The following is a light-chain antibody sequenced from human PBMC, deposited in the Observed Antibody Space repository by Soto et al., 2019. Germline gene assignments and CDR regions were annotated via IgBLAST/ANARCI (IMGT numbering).Light chain of an antibody. Sequence: VTTHAPATLSVSPGERATLSCRASQTINNNIAWYQLKDGQVPRLLIYGASTRATDIPARFSGSGSGTEFTRRISSLQSEDFAEYNCQQYNNWLQTLGQGTKVDIK. V-gene: IGKV3-15*01. CDR3: QQYNNWLQT. CDR1: QTINNN. J-gene: IGKJ1*01. CDR2: GAS.